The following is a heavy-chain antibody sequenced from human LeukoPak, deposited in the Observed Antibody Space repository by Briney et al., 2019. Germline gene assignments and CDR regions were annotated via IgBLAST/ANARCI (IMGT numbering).Heavy chain of an antibody. J-gene: IGHJ1*01. D-gene: IGHD3-22*01. CDR2: INHSGST. Sequence: SETLSLTCAVYGGSFSGYYWSWIRQPPGEGLEWIGEINHSGSTNYNPSLKSRVTISVDTSKNQFSLKLSSVTAADTAVYYCAGYYYDSSDYYYEYFQHWGQGTLVTVSS. CDR3: AGYYYDSSDYYYEYFQH. CDR1: GGSFSGYY. V-gene: IGHV4-34*01.